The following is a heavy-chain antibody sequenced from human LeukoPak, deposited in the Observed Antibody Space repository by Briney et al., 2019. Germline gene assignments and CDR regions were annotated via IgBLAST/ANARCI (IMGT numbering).Heavy chain of an antibody. D-gene: IGHD1-1*01. CDR2: MNPNSDNT. CDR1: GYTFTIYD. Sequence: ASVKVSCKASGYTFTIYDINWVRQATGQGLEWMGWMNPNSDNTGYAQKFQGRVAMTRNTSISTAYMELSSLRSEDTAVYYCARISRTTYRPYGMDVWGQGTTVTVSS. V-gene: IGHV1-8*01. CDR3: ARISRTTYRPYGMDV. J-gene: IGHJ6*02.